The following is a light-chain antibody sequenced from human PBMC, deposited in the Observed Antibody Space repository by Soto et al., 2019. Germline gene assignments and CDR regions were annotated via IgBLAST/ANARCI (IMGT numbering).Light chain of an antibody. CDR3: HQYGMSPQT. V-gene: IGKV3-20*01. CDR1: QSVSSTD. CDR2: GAS. Sequence: VLPQSPGTLSLSPGERATLSCRASQSVSSTDLAGYEQKPGQAPRLLIYGASRRPTGLPDRLRGSGSVTDFPPTISRLEPEAFAVYYCHQYGMSPQTFGQGAKGDIK. J-gene: IGKJ1*01.